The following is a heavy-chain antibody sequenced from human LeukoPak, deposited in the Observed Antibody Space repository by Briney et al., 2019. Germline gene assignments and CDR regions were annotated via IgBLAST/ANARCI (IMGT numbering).Heavy chain of an antibody. Sequence: PGGSLRLSCAASGFIFDDYTMHWVRQVPGKGLDWVSGISGSGGTTYYADSVKGRFTISRDNSKNMLYLQMNSLRGEDTAFYYCARAVSSTGRNNFDYWGQGTLVTVSS. CDR2: ISGSGGTT. CDR3: ARAVSSTGRNNFDY. CDR1: GFIFDDYT. V-gene: IGHV3-23*01. J-gene: IGHJ4*02. D-gene: IGHD1-26*01.